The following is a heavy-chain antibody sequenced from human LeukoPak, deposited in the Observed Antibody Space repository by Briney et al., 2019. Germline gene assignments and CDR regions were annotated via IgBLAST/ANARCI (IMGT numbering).Heavy chain of an antibody. CDR1: GYTFTSYD. D-gene: IGHD3-3*01. J-gene: IGHJ4*02. Sequence: ASVKVSCKASGYTFTSYDINWVRQATGQGLEWMGWMNPNSGNTGYAQKFQGRVTITRNTSISTAYMELSSLRSEDTAVYYCATILSEDFWSGYYYFDSWGQGTLVTVSP. V-gene: IGHV1-8*03. CDR2: MNPNSGNT. CDR3: ATILSEDFWSGYYYFDS.